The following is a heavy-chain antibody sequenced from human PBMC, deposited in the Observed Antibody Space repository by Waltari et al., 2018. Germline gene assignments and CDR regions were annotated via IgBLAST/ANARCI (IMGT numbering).Heavy chain of an antibody. Sequence: EVHLVESGGGLVQPGGSLRLSCAASGFTFSNFWMNWARQAPGKVAEWVANIKQEGSEEYYVDSVKGRFTISRDNAKNSLYLQMNSLRVEDTAVYYCVRGAGWLLEYWGQGTLATVSS. V-gene: IGHV3-7*04. D-gene: IGHD3-10*01. CDR3: VRGAGWLLEY. J-gene: IGHJ4*02. CDR2: IKQEGSEE. CDR1: GFTFSNFW.